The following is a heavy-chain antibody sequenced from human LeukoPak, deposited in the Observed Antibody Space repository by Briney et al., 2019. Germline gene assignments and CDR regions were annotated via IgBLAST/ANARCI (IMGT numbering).Heavy chain of an antibody. CDR3: ARVYGSGYDFRGAFDI. J-gene: IGHJ3*02. V-gene: IGHV4-39*07. CDR2: IYYSGST. CDR1: GGSISSSSYY. Sequence: SETLSLTCTVSGGSISSSSYYWGWIRQPPGKGLEWIGSIYYSGSTNYNPPLKSRVTISVDTSKNQFSLKLSSVTAADTAVYYCARVYGSGYDFRGAFDIWGQGTMVTVSS. D-gene: IGHD5-12*01.